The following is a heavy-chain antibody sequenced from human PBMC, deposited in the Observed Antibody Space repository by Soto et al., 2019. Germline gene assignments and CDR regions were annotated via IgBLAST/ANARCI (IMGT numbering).Heavy chain of an antibody. CDR1: GFTFSSYA. Sequence: GGSLRLSCAASGFTFSSYAMSWVRQAPGKGLEWVSAISGSGGSTYYADSVKGRFTISRDNSKNTLYLQMNSLRAEDTAVYYCAKSGKPGIAAADPPEYDYWGQGTLVTVSS. V-gene: IGHV3-23*01. D-gene: IGHD6-13*01. J-gene: IGHJ4*02. CDR3: AKSGKPGIAAADPPEYDY. CDR2: ISGSGGST.